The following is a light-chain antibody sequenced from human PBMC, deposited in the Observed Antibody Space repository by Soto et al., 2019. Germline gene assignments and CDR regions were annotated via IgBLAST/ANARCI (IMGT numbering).Light chain of an antibody. CDR3: SSYTTSSTRV. Sequence: QSVLTQPASVSGSPGQSIAISCTGTSSDVGAYDFVSWYQQHPDKAPRLMIYEVSHRPSWVSYRFSGSKSVNTATLTISGLQAEDEADYYCSSYTTSSTRVFGTGTKVTVL. CDR1: SSDVGAYDF. J-gene: IGLJ1*01. V-gene: IGLV2-14*03. CDR2: EVS.